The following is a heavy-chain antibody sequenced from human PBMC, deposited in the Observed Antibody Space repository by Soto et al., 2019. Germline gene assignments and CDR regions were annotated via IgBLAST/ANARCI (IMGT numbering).Heavy chain of an antibody. CDR1: GDSVSTGGYY. Sequence: SETLSLTCSVSGDSVSTGGYYWSWIRQYPGKGLEWIGYSYYSGKTYYSPSLEGRVTISLDTSKNQFSLKLSSVTAADTAVYYWSSAPYAYCPIYLFDNWGQGTLVTVSS. CDR2: SYYSGKT. V-gene: IGHV4-31*03. J-gene: IGHJ4*02. CDR3: SSAPYAYCPIYLFDN. D-gene: IGHD2-15*01.